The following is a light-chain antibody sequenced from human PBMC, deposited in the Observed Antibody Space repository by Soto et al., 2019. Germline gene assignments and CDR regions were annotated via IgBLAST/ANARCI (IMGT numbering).Light chain of an antibody. Sequence: DIQLTQSPSFFSASVGDRVSIPCRSSQGISSFLAWYQQKPGKAPKLLIYAASTLQSGVPSRFSGSGSGTEFTLTIRRLQPEDFATYYCQQLKSYPWTFGQGTKVDIK. CDR2: AAS. CDR1: QGISSF. CDR3: QQLKSYPWT. V-gene: IGKV1-9*01. J-gene: IGKJ1*01.